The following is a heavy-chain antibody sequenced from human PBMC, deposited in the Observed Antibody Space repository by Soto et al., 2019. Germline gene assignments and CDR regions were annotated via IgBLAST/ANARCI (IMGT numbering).Heavy chain of an antibody. CDR1: GYTFAAYD. V-gene: IGHV1-2*02. J-gene: IGHJ4*02. CDR3: ARDPDYGDYWGYFFDS. D-gene: IGHD4-17*01. Sequence: GASVKVSCKTSGYTFAAYDIHWIRQAPGQGLEWMGWINPTSGGTVYAQNFQDRVTMTRDTSISTAYMELRRLNSDDTAVYYCARDPDYGDYWGYFFDSWGQGTPVTVSS. CDR2: INPTSGGT.